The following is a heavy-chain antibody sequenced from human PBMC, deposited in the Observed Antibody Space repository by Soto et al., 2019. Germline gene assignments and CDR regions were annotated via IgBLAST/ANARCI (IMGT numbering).Heavy chain of an antibody. V-gene: IGHV4-30-4*01. CDR1: GGSISSGDYC. CDR2: IYYSGST. D-gene: IGHD4-17*01. CDR3: AGVPPGDYGYLDS. J-gene: IGHJ4*02. Sequence: SETLSLTCTVSGGSISSGDYCWSWIRQPPGKGLEWIGYIYYSGSTYYNPSLKSRVTISVDTSKNQFSLKLSSVTAADTALFSCAGVPPGDYGYLDSGAQGTLVTVPS.